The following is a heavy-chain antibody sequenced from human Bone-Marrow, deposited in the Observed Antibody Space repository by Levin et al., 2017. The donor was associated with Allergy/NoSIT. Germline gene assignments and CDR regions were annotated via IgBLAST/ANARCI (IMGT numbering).Heavy chain of an antibody. CDR3: ARFTRRYSSDY. CDR2: IKEDGSEK. CDR1: GFTFSDYW. Sequence: SGGSLRLSCAASGFTFSDYWMSWLRQAPGKGLEWVANIKEDGSEKYYVDSVKGRFTISRDNAKNSLYLQMNSLRAEDTAVYYCARFTRRYSSDYWGQGTLVTVSS. D-gene: IGHD2-21*01. V-gene: IGHV3-7*01. J-gene: IGHJ4*02.